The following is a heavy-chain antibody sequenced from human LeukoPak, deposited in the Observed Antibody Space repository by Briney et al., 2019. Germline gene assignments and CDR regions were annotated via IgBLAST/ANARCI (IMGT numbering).Heavy chain of an antibody. V-gene: IGHV3-23*01. D-gene: IGHD1-1*01. J-gene: IGHJ3*02. CDR2: ISYSGGTT. CDR1: GFTFSSYA. Sequence: GASLRLSCAASGFTFSSYAMSWVRQAPGKGLGWVSGISYSGGTTYYADSVKGRFTISRDNSKNTLYLQMNSLRAEDTAVYYCAKGGQMMVEVARRGAFDIWGQGTMVTVSS. CDR3: AKGGQMMVEVARRGAFDI.